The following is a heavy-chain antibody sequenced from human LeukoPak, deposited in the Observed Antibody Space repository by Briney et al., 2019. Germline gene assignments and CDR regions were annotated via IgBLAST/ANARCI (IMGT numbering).Heavy chain of an antibody. D-gene: IGHD6-19*01. Sequence: SETLSLTFTVSGGSISSNGYYWGWIRQPPGKGLEWIGSFYHSGNTYYNPSLKSRVTISVDTSKNQFSLKPSSVTAADTAVYYCARDFNEQWLPPLYYFDYWGQGTLVTVSS. J-gene: IGHJ4*02. V-gene: IGHV4-39*02. CDR3: ARDFNEQWLPPLYYFDY. CDR2: FYHSGNT. CDR1: GGSISSNGYY.